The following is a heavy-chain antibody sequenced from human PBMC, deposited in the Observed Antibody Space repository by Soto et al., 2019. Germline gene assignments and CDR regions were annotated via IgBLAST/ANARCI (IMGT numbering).Heavy chain of an antibody. J-gene: IGHJ4*02. CDR3: ARAGVTPDFFDY. CDR1: GFSVRTNY. CDR2: FESGGSI. V-gene: IGHV3-53*01. Sequence: GGSLRLSCAASGFSVRTNYMGWVRQAPGKGLEWVSVFESGGSIYYADSVKGRFIISRDYARNTVDLQLNSLRADDTAVYYCARAGVTPDFFDYWGQGTLVTVSS. D-gene: IGHD2-21*02.